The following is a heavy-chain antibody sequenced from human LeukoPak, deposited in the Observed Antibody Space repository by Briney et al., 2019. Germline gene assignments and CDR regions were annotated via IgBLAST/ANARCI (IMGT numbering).Heavy chain of an antibody. D-gene: IGHD6-19*01. CDR1: GYTFTTYG. CDR2: ISSYNGNT. V-gene: IGHV1-18*01. CDR3: ARVEKDSSGWYGFDY. Sequence: PSVKVSCKASGYTFTTYGITWVRQAPRQGLEWMGWISSYNGNTNYAQKFQGRVTMTTDTSTSTAYMELSSLRSDDTAVYYCARVEKDSSGWYGFDYWGQGTLVTVSS. J-gene: IGHJ4*02.